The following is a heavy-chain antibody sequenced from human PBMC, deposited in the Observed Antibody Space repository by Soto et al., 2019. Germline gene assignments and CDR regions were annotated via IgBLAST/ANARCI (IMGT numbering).Heavy chain of an antibody. CDR2: IYYSGST. Sequence: TSETLSLTCTVSGGSISSGDYYWSWIRQPPGEGLEWIGYIYYSGSTHYNPSLKSRVTISVDTSKNQFSLKLSSVTAADTAVYYCARDAFYYDSRGPSSYYYYYGMDVWGQGTTVTVSS. J-gene: IGHJ6*02. D-gene: IGHD3-22*01. V-gene: IGHV4-30-4*01. CDR3: ARDAFYYDSRGPSSYYYYYGMDV. CDR1: GGSISSGDYY.